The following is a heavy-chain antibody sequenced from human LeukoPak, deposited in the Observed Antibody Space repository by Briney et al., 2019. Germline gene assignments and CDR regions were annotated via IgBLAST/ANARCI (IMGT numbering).Heavy chain of an antibody. CDR1: GFTFSSYA. V-gene: IGHV3-30-3*01. J-gene: IGHJ4*02. D-gene: IGHD2-15*01. CDR3: AREGPAATQDY. CDR2: ISYDGSNK. Sequence: GGSLRLSCAASGFTFSSYAMHWVRQAPGKGLEWVAVISYDGSNKYYADSVKGRFTISRDNSKNTLYLQMNSPRAEDTAVYYCAREGPAATQDYWGQGTLVTVSS.